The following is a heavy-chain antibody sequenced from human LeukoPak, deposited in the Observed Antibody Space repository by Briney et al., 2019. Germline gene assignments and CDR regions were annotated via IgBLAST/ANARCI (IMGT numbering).Heavy chain of an antibody. D-gene: IGHD6-6*01. CDR1: DASASSDNYY. V-gene: IGHV4-61*01. Sequence: PSETLSLTCTVSDASASSDNYYWSWIRQPPGKGLEWIGYVYYSGSTNYNPSLKSRVTISVDTSKNQFSLKLSSVTAADTAVYYCARRKAVRPRDYYFDYWGQGTLVTVSS. CDR2: VYYSGST. J-gene: IGHJ4*02. CDR3: ARRKAVRPRDYYFDY.